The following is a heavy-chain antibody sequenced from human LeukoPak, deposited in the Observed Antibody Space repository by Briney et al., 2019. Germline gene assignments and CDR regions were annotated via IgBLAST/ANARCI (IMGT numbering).Heavy chain of an antibody. D-gene: IGHD4-17*01. CDR3: AREIVTTDNYYYMDV. CDR1: GFTFDDYG. CDR2: INWNGDRT. V-gene: IGHV3-20*04. Sequence: GGSLRLSCAASGFTFDDYGMTWVRQAPGKGLEWVSGINWNGDRTGYADSVKGRFTISRDNAKNSLYLQMNSLRVEDTALYYCAREIVTTDNYYYMDVWGKGTTVTVSS. J-gene: IGHJ6*03.